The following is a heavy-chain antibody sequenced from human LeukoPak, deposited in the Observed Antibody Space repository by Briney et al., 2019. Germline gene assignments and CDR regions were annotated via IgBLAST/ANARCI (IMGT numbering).Heavy chain of an antibody. CDR1: GGSISSHY. CDR3: ARDADYGGNSVNAFDI. Sequence: PSETLSLTCSVSGGSISSHYWSWIRQPPGKGLEWIGYISYNGSTNYNPSLKSRVTISVDTSKNQFSLKLSSVTAADTAVYSCARDADYGGNSVNAFDIWGQGTMVTVSS. V-gene: IGHV4-59*11. J-gene: IGHJ3*02. D-gene: IGHD4-23*01. CDR2: ISYNGST.